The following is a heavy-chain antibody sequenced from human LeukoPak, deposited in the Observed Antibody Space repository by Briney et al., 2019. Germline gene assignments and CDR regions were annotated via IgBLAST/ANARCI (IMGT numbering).Heavy chain of an antibody. Sequence: ASVKVSCKASGYSFTSHYMHWVRQAPGQGLEWMGWISAYNGNTNYAQKLQGRVTMTTDTSTSTAYMELRSLRSDDTAVYYCARAVRGYSYDYWGQGTLVTVSS. J-gene: IGHJ4*02. D-gene: IGHD5-18*01. CDR3: ARAVRGYSYDY. CDR2: ISAYNGNT. CDR1: GYSFTSHY. V-gene: IGHV1-18*04.